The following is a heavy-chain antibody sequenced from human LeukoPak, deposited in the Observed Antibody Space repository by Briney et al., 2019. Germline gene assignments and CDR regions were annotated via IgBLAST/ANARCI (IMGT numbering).Heavy chain of an antibody. J-gene: IGHJ3*02. V-gene: IGHV3-23*01. CDR2: ISGNGGGT. CDR1: ELTFSSYA. CDR3: AKDPNGDYVGAFDM. Sequence: GGSLRLSCAASELTFSSYAVTWVRQAPGKGLEWVSSISGNGGGTPYVDSVRGRFTVSRDNSKNTVYLQMNSLRAEDTDVYYCAKDPNGDYVGAFDMWGQGTMVTVSS. D-gene: IGHD4-17*01.